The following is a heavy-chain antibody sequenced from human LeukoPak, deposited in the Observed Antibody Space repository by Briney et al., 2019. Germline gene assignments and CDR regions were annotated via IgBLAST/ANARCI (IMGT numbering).Heavy chain of an antibody. CDR1: GGSISSYY. D-gene: IGHD3-10*01. CDR2: IYYSGST. V-gene: IGHV4-59*01. Sequence: SETLSLTCTVSGGSISSYYWSWIRQPPGKGLEWIGYIYYSGSTNYNPSLKSRVTISVDKSKNQFSLRLTSVTAADTAVYYCARETSRTMIRGSHYFDYWGQGTLVTVSS. J-gene: IGHJ4*02. CDR3: ARETSRTMIRGSHYFDY.